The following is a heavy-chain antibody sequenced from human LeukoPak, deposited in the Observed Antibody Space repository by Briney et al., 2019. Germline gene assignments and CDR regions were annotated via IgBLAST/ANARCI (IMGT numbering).Heavy chain of an antibody. CDR1: GGSISSSSYY. CDR2: IYYSGST. V-gene: IGHV4-39*01. CDR3: ARLETYYDFWSGPIVFDY. D-gene: IGHD3-3*01. Sequence: SETLSLTCTVSGGSISSSSYYWGWIRQPPGTGLEWIGSIYYSGSTYYNPSLKSRVTISVDTSKNQFSLELSSVTAADTAVYYCARLETYYDFWSGPIVFDYWGQGTLVTVSS. J-gene: IGHJ4*02.